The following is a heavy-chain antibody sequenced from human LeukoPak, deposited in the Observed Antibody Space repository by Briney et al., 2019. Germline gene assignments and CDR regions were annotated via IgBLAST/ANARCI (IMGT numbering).Heavy chain of an antibody. CDR3: ARYSGADGDAVVLDV. J-gene: IGHJ6*04. V-gene: IGHV4-4*07. CDR1: GGSIRSYY. CDR2: IYSSGSS. Sequence: SETLSLTCSVSGGSIRSYYWSWIRQPAGKGLEWIGLIYSSGSSNYNPSLKSRVTISVDKSKNQFSLKLNSVTAADTAVYYCARYSGADGDAVVLDVWGKGTTVTVSS. D-gene: IGHD5-12*01.